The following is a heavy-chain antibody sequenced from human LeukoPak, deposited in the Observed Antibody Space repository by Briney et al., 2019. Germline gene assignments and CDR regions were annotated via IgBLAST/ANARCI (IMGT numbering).Heavy chain of an antibody. J-gene: IGHJ6*02. V-gene: IGHV3-11*01. CDR1: GFTFSDYY. D-gene: IGHD3-9*01. CDR2: ISSSGSTI. Sequence: GGSLRLSCAASGFTFSDYYMSWLRQAPGKGLEWVSYISSSGSTIYYADSVKGRFTISRDNAKNSLYLQMNSLRAEDTAVYYCARDQRYFDWLIPSGMDVWGQGTTVTVSS. CDR3: ARDQRYFDWLIPSGMDV.